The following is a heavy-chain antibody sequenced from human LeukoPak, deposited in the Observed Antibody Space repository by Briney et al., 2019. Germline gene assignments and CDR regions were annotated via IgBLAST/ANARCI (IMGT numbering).Heavy chain of an antibody. CDR1: GFTFSSYA. J-gene: IGHJ4*02. CDR2: ISGSGGST. D-gene: IGHD4-23*01. CDR3: AKDLAPRVVRPKSYFDY. V-gene: IGHV3-23*01. Sequence: GGSLRLSCAASGFTFSSYAMSWVRQAPGKGLEWVSAISGSGGSTYYADSVKGRFTISRDNSKNTLYLQMNSLRAEDTAVYYCAKDLAPRVVRPKSYFDYGGRGPRVTVSS.